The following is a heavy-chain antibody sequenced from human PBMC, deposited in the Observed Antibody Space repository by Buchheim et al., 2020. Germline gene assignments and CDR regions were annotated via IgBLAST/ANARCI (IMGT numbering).Heavy chain of an antibody. CDR3: ARGNMVRGLYYYYGMDV. CDR2: IYYSGST. J-gene: IGHJ6*02. D-gene: IGHD3-10*01. CDR1: GCSISSGGYY. Sequence: QVQLQESGPGLVKPSQTLSLTCTVSGCSISSGGYYWIWIRQHPGKGLEWIGYIYYSGSTYYNPSLKSRVTISVDTSKNQFSLKLGSVTAADTAVYYCARGNMVRGLYYYYGMDVWGQGTT. V-gene: IGHV4-31*03.